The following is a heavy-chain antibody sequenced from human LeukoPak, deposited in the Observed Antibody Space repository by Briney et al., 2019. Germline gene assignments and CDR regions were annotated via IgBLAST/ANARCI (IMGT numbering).Heavy chain of an antibody. V-gene: IGHV4-59*01. J-gene: IGHJ3*02. CDR2: IFYSGST. CDR3: ARSIFATPSNAFDI. CDR1: GGSINNYF. Sequence: SETLSLTCTVSGGSINNYFWTWIRQPPGKGLEWIGYIFYSGSTNYNPSLKSRVTISVDTSKNQFSLKLTSVTAADTALYYCARSIFATPSNAFDIWAKGQWSPSLQ.